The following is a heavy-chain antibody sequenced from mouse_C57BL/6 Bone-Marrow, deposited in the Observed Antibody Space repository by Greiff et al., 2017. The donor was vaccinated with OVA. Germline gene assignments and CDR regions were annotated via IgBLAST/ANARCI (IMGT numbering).Heavy chain of an antibody. CDR1: GFSLSTSGMG. V-gene: IGHV8-12*01. CDR3: ARKEDYGSGYDCWYFDV. CDR2: IYWDDAK. D-gene: IGHD1-1*01. Sequence: QVTLKECGPGILQSSQTLSLSCSFSGFSLSTSGMGVSWIRQPSGKGLEWLAHIYWDDAKCYNPSLRSRPTNTKDTSRNQVFLKITSVATADTATYYCARKEDYGSGYDCWYFDVWGTGTTVTVSS. J-gene: IGHJ1*03.